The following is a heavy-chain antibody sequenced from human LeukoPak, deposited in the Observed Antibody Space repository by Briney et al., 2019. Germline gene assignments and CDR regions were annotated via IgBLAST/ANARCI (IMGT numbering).Heavy chain of an antibody. CDR2: INSDGGNT. J-gene: IGHJ4*02. CDR3: VRGDPLGNY. D-gene: IGHD7-27*01. Sequence: GGSLRLSCSASGFTFRTSWMHWVRQGPGKGLLWVAHINSDGGNTAYADSVKGRFTISRDNAKSTLYLQMNSLRSGDTAVYYCVRGDPLGNYWGQGTLVTVSS. V-gene: IGHV3-74*01. CDR1: GFTFRTSW.